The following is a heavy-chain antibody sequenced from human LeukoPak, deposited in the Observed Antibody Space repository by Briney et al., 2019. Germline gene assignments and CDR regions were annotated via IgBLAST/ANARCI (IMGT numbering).Heavy chain of an antibody. CDR1: GFTVSSNE. Sequence: GGSLRLSCAASGFTVSSNEMSWVRQAPGKGLEWVSSISGGSTYYADSVKGRFTISRDNSKNTLYLQMNSLRAEDTAVYYCAREADYYGSYYMDVWGKGTTVTISS. CDR3: AREADYYGSYYMDV. V-gene: IGHV3-38-3*01. J-gene: IGHJ6*03. CDR2: ISGGST. D-gene: IGHD3-10*01.